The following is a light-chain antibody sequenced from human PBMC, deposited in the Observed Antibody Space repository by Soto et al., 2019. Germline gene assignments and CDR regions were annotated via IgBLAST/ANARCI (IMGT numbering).Light chain of an antibody. CDR3: QQYVTSRRT. CDR1: QSISSSS. J-gene: IGKJ1*01. Sequence: EVVLTQSPGTLSLSPGERATLSCRASQSISSSSLAWYQQKRGQAPRLLIYGASTRATGIPARFSGSGSGTEFTLTISSLQSEDFAVYYCQQYVTSRRTFGPGTKVDIK. V-gene: IGKV3-20*01. CDR2: GAS.